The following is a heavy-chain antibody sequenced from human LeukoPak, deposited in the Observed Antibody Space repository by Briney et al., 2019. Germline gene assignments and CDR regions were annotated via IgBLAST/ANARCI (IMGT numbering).Heavy chain of an antibody. CDR1: GFTFSSYA. Sequence: GGSLRLSCAASGFTFSSYAMHWVRQAPGKGLEWVAVISYDGSNKYYADSVKGRFTISRDNSKNTLYLQMNSLRAEDTAVYYCARDRGYYFDYWGQGTLVTVSS. J-gene: IGHJ4*02. V-gene: IGHV3-30-3*01. CDR2: ISYDGSNK. D-gene: IGHD3-10*01. CDR3: ARDRGYYFDY.